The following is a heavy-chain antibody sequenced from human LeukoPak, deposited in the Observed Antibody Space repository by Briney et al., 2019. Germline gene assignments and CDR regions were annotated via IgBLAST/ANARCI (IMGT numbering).Heavy chain of an antibody. D-gene: IGHD6-19*01. Sequence: GGSLRLSCLGSGFTFSTHGIHWVRQAPGEGLEWVALISHDGINKYYADSVKGRFTISRDNSKNTVYLQMNSLTTDDTAVYFCSKVKSVQWLFASFDMWGQGTMVTVSS. V-gene: IGHV3-30*18. J-gene: IGHJ3*02. CDR1: GFTFSTHG. CDR3: SKVKSVQWLFASFDM. CDR2: ISHDGINK.